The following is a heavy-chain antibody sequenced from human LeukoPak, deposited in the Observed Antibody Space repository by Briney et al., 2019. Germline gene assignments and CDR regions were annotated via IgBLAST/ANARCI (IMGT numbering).Heavy chain of an antibody. D-gene: IGHD6-6*01. CDR2: IYYSGST. Sequence: SETLSLTCTVSGGSISSYYWSWIRQPPGKGLEWIGYIYYSGSTNYNPSLKSRVTISVDTSKNQFSLKLTSVTAADTAVYYCAREGYSSSSGMGDYWGQGTLVTVSS. V-gene: IGHV4-59*12. CDR1: GGSISSYY. CDR3: AREGYSSSSGMGDY. J-gene: IGHJ4*02.